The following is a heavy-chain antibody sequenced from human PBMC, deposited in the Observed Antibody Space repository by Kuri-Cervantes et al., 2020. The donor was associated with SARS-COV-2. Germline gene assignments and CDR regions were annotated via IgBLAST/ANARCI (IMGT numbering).Heavy chain of an antibody. V-gene: IGHV1-69*13. CDR1: GGTFSSYA. Sequence: SVKVSCKASGGTFSSYAISWVRQAPGQGLEWMGGSIPIFGTANYAQKFQGRVTITADESTSTAYMELGSLRSEDTAVYYCARDRGGFGELSYYMDVWGKGTTVTVSS. CDR3: ARDRGGFGELSYYMDV. D-gene: IGHD3-10*01. J-gene: IGHJ6*03. CDR2: SIPIFGTA.